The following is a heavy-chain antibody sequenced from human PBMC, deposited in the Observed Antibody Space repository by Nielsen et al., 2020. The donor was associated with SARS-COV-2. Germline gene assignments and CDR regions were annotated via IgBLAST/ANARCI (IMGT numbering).Heavy chain of an antibody. CDR3: ARDKGGEYYDFWSGYSNYYYYMDV. V-gene: IGHV1-46*01. J-gene: IGHJ6*03. Sequence: WVRQAPGQGLAWMGIINPSGGSTSYAQKFQGRVTMTRDTSTSTVYMELSSLRSEDTAVYYCARDKGGEYYDFWSGYSNYYYYMDVWGKGTTVTVSS. CDR2: INPSGGST. D-gene: IGHD3-3*01.